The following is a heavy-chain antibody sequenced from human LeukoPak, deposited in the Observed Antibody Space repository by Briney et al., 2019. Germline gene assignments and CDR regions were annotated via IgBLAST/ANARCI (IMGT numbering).Heavy chain of an antibody. CDR3: ARIKGGGYRNGFDY. CDR1: GFTVSSNY. Sequence: GGSLRLSCAASGFTVSSNYMSWVRQAPGKGLEWVSVIYSGGSTYYADSVKGRFTISRDNSKNTLYLQMNSLRAEDTAVYYCARIKGGGYRNGFDYWGQGTLVTVSS. J-gene: IGHJ4*02. V-gene: IGHV3-66*01. D-gene: IGHD5-12*01. CDR2: IYSGGST.